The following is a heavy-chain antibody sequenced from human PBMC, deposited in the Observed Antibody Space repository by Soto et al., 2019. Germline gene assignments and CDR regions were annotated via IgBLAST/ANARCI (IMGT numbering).Heavy chain of an antibody. CDR2: IYYSGST. Sequence: SETLSLTCTVSGGTINSTSYYWGWIRQPPGKGLEWIGSIYYSGSTYYNPSLKSRVTISVDTSKNQFSLKLSSVTAADTAVYYCARDRPGAQHYFDYWGQGTMVTVSS. J-gene: IGHJ4*02. V-gene: IGHV4-39*02. D-gene: IGHD6-6*01. CDR1: GGTINSTSYY. CDR3: ARDRPGAQHYFDY.